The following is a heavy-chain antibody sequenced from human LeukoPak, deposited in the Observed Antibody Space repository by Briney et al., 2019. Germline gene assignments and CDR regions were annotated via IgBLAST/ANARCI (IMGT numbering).Heavy chain of an antibody. Sequence: SETLSLTCTVSGASISSYYWSWIRHPPGPGLEWIGYIYYSGSTNYNPSLKSRVTISLDTSKNQFSLKLSSVTAADTAVYYCARGHYYYGSGSDYWGQGTLVTVSS. D-gene: IGHD3-10*01. CDR2: IYYSGST. CDR1: GASISSYY. J-gene: IGHJ4*02. CDR3: ARGHYYYGSGSDY. V-gene: IGHV4-59*01.